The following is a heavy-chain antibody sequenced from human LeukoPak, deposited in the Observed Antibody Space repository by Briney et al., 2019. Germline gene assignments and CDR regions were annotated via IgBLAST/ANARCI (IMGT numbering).Heavy chain of an antibody. Sequence: GGSLRLSCAASGFTFRNYGMHWVRQAPGKGLEWVAVIWDDRSSKYYADSVKGRFTISRDNSKNTLYLQMNSLRAEDTAVYYCAKPTSGSGSFLIDFWGQGTLVTVSS. CDR1: GFTFRNYG. CDR2: IWDDRSSK. D-gene: IGHD1-26*01. J-gene: IGHJ4*02. CDR3: AKPTSGSGSFLIDF. V-gene: IGHV3-33*06.